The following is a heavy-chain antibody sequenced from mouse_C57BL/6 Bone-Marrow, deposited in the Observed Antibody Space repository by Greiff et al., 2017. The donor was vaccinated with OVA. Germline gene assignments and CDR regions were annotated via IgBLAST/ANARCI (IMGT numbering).Heavy chain of an antibody. Sequence: VQLQQSGPELVKPGASVKISCKASGYTFTDYYMNWVKQSHGKSLEWIGDINPNNGGTSYNQKFKGKATLTVDKSSSTAYMELRSLTSEDSAVYYCARRDYYGTRDYWGQGTTLTVSS. CDR2: INPNNGGT. D-gene: IGHD1-1*01. J-gene: IGHJ2*01. CDR1: GYTFTDYY. V-gene: IGHV1-26*01. CDR3: ARRDYYGTRDY.